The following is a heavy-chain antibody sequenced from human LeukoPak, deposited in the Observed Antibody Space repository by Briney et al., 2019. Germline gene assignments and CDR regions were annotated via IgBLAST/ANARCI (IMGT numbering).Heavy chain of an antibody. CDR2: IHYSGST. J-gene: IGHJ4*02. Sequence: SETLSLTCTVSGGSISSYYWSWIRQPPGKGLEWIGYIHYSGSTNYNPSLKSRVTISVDTSKNQFSLKLSSVTAADTAVYYCARNTAVMGRFDYWGQGTLVTVSS. D-gene: IGHD6-19*01. V-gene: IGHV4-59*08. CDR3: ARNTAVMGRFDY. CDR1: GGSISSYY.